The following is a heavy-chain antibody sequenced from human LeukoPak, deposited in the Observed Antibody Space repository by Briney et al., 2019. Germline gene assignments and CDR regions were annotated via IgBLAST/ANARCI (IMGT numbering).Heavy chain of an antibody. CDR3: ARTLYGDYTSDWFDP. J-gene: IGHJ5*02. Sequence: SGTLSLTCAVSGGSISSSNWWSWVRQPPGKGLEWIGEINHSGSTNYNPSLKSRVTISVDTSKNQFSLKLSSVTAADTAVYYCARTLYGDYTSDWFDPWGQGTLVTVSS. CDR1: GGSISSSNW. CDR2: INHSGST. D-gene: IGHD4-17*01. V-gene: IGHV4-4*02.